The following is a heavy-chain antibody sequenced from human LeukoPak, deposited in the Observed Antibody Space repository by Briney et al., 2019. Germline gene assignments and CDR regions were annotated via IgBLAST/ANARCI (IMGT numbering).Heavy chain of an antibody. CDR1: GFTFSSYG. CDR2: ISGSGGST. D-gene: IGHD1-26*01. CDR3: AKDPRSYSFVSNWFDP. J-gene: IGHJ5*02. V-gene: IGHV3-23*01. Sequence: GGSLRLSCAASGFTFSSYGMHWVRQAPGKGLEWVSAISGSGGSTYYADFVRGRFTISRDNSKNTLYLQMNSLRAEDTAVYYCAKDPRSYSFVSNWFDPWGQGTLVTVSS.